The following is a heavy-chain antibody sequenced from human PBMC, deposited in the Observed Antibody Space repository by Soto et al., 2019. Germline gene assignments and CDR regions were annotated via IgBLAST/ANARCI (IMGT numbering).Heavy chain of an antibody. CDR2: MNHSGST. Sequence: AETLARTCAVYGGSFSCYYWSWIRQPPGKVLELIGEMNHSGSTNYKPSLKSRVTISVDTYKNQFSLKLSSETAADTAVYYCARGGLRYFDCSTLLWGMDVWGQGTTVTVSS. D-gene: IGHD3-9*01. CDR3: ARGGLRYFDCSTLLWGMDV. V-gene: IGHV4-34*01. CDR1: GGSFSCYY. J-gene: IGHJ6*02.